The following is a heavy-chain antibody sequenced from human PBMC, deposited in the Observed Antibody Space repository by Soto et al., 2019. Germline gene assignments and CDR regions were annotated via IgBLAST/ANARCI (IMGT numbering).Heavy chain of an antibody. J-gene: IGHJ4*02. Sequence: ASVKVSCKASGYTFTGHYIHWVRQAPEQGPEWMGEIGPESGATRYAQKFQGRVTMTRDMSITTVYMELNNLRPDDTAVYYCGRGRSGQIGVFYWGQGTPVTVSS. V-gene: IGHV1-2*02. CDR3: GRGRSGQIGVFY. CDR2: IGPESGAT. CDR1: GYTFTGHY. D-gene: IGHD1-26*01.